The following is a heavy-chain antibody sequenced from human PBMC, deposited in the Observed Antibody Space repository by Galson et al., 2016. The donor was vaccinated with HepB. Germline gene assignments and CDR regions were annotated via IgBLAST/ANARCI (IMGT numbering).Heavy chain of an antibody. CDR1: GGSMRRGEFY. V-gene: IGHV4-31*03. J-gene: IGHJ2*01. CDR2: IYSSGNT. Sequence: LSLTCSVSGGSMRRGEFYWTWVRQHPGKGLEWIGYIYSSGNTHYNPSLMSRLSMSVDTSKKRFSLTLRSVTAADTTVYFCARDWYFDVWGRGTLVSVSS. CDR3: ARDWYFDV.